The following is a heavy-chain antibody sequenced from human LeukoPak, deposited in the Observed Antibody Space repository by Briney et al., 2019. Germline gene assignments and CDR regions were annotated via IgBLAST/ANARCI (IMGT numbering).Heavy chain of an antibody. CDR2: IYYSGST. CDR3: ARAPRYYDSSGLLHACFDY. J-gene: IGHJ4*02. V-gene: IGHV4-59*01. CDR1: GGSISSYY. Sequence: PSETLSLTCTVSGGSISSYYWSWIRQPPGKGLEWIGHIYYSGSTNYNPSFKSRVTISVDTSKNQFSLKLSSVTAADTAVYYCARAPRYYDSSGLLHACFDYWGQGTLVTVSS. D-gene: IGHD3-22*01.